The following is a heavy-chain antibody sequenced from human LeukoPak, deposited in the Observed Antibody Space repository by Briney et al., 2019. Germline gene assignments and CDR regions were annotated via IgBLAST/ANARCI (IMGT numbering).Heavy chain of an antibody. J-gene: IGHJ4*02. Sequence: ASVKVSCKASGYTFTAYYLHWVRQAPGQGLEWLGWTNPNSGGTNYAPKFQGRVTMTRHTSISTAYIDLSRLRSDDTAVYYCARELSYSRGYYYDYCGQGTLVTVSS. CDR1: GYTFTAYY. CDR2: TNPNSGGT. V-gene: IGHV1-2*02. CDR3: ARELSYSRGYYYDY. D-gene: IGHD3-22*01.